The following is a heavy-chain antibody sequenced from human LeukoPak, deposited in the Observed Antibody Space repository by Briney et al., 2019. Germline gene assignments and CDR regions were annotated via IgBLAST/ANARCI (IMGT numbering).Heavy chain of an antibody. D-gene: IGHD3-16*02. J-gene: IGHJ3*02. CDR1: GFTFSSYA. V-gene: IGHV3-30*04. CDR2: ISYDGSNK. CDR3: ARVPAGVIGMKDAFDI. Sequence: GSLRLSCAASGFTFSSYAMHWVRQAPGKGLEWVAVISYDGSNKYYADSVKGRFTISRDNAKNSLYLQMNSLRAEDTAVYYCARVPAGVIGMKDAFDIWGQGTMVTVSS.